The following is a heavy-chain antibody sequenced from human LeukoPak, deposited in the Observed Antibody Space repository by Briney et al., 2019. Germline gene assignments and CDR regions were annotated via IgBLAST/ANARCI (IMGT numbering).Heavy chain of an antibody. CDR2: IYYSGST. CDR1: GGSISSYY. J-gene: IGHJ6*03. CDR3: ARGQVDIVVVPASYYYYMDV. V-gene: IGHV4-59*01. D-gene: IGHD2-2*03. Sequence: SETLSLTCTVSGGSISSYYWSWIRQPPRKGLERIGYIYYSGSTNYNPSLKSRVTISVDTSKNQFSLKLSSVTAADTAVYYCARGQVDIVVVPASYYYYMDVWGKGTTVTVSS.